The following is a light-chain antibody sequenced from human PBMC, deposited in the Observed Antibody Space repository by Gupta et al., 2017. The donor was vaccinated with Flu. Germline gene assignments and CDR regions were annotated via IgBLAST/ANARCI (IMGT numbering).Light chain of an antibody. CDR2: GAS. CDR3: QQTFT. V-gene: IGKV3-15*01. J-gene: IGKJ3*01. CDR1: QSVSSN. Sequence: MVLTQSPATLSVSPGERATLSRRASQSVSSNLAWYQQQPGQAHRLRIYGASTRATGVQARLSGTGSETEFTRPSISMQSDDSDGDDGQQTFTFGHGTKVEIK.